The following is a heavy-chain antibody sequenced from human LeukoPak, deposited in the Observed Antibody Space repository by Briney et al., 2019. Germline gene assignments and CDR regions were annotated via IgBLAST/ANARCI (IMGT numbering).Heavy chain of an antibody. CDR1: GFTVSSNY. D-gene: IGHD6-13*01. CDR2: IYSGGST. Sequence: PGGSLRLSCAASGFTVSSNYMSWVRQAPGKGLEWVSVIYSGGSTYYADSVKGRFTISRDNSKNTLYLQMNSLRAEDTAVYYCASRSRPIAAAADNYYYYYGMDVWGQGTTVTVSS. J-gene: IGHJ6*02. V-gene: IGHV3-53*01. CDR3: ASRSRPIAAAADNYYYYYGMDV.